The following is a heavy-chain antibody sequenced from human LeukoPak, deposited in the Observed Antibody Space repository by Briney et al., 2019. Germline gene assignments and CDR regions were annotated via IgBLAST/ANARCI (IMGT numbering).Heavy chain of an antibody. CDR2: IKEEGSDK. V-gene: IGHV3-7*01. D-gene: IGHD3-3*01. Sequence: GGSLRLSCLASGFTFSNSWMTWVRQAPGRGLEWVANIKEEGSDKQYVDSVRGRFTISRDNAKNSVSLQMDGLRAEDTAVYHCVRESDVWSGPGIGRPLDVWGKGTTVTVSS. J-gene: IGHJ6*04. CDR1: GFTFSNSW. CDR3: VRESDVWSGPGIGRPLDV.